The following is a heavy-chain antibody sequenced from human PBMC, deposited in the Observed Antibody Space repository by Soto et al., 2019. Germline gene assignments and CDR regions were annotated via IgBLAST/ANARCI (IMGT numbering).Heavy chain of an antibody. CDR2: ISYDGSNK. J-gene: IGHJ6*02. CDR1: GFTFSSYG. CDR3: APPMLPYSSGWPNYYYYGMDV. Sequence: GGSLRLSCAASGFTFSSYGMHWVRQAPGKXLEWVAVISYDGSNKYYADSVKGRFTISRDNSKNTLYLQMNSLRAEDTAVYYCAPPMLPYSSGWPNYYYYGMDVWGQGTTVTVSS. V-gene: IGHV3-30*03. D-gene: IGHD6-19*01.